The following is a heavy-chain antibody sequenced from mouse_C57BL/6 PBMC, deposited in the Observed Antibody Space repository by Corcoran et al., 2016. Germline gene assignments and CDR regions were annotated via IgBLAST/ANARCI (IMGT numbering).Heavy chain of an antibody. V-gene: IGHV1-18*01. D-gene: IGHD2-5*01. Sequence: EVQLQQSGPELVKPGASVKIPCTASGYTFTDYNMDWVKQSHGKSLEWIGDINPNNGGTIYNQKFKGKATLTVDKSSSTAYMELRSLTSEDTAVYYCARGGSIVTPYYAMDYWGQGTSVTVSS. CDR3: ARGGSIVTPYYAMDY. CDR2: INPNNGGT. CDR1: GYTFTDYN. J-gene: IGHJ4*01.